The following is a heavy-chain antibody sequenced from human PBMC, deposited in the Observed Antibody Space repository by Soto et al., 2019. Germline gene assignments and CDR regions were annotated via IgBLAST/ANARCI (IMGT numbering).Heavy chain of an antibody. D-gene: IGHD3-22*01. J-gene: IGHJ4*02. CDR2: ISDHNGNT. CDR3: ARIPVWDNYHSSGYYYIFY. V-gene: IGHV1-18*01. CDR1: GYTFTSYG. Sequence: ASVKVSCKASGYTFTSYGISWVRQAPGQGLEWMGWISDHNGNTNYVQKFQGRVTMTTDTSTSTAYMELRSLRSDDTAVYYCARIPVWDNYHSSGYYYIFYWGQGTLVTVSS.